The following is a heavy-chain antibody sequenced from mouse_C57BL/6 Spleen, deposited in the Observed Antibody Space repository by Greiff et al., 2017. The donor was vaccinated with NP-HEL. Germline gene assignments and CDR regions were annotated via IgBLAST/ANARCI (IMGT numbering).Heavy chain of an antibody. CDR3: ARSSPYGYDRFAY. Sequence: EVKLMESGGGLVQPGGSLSLSCAASGFTFTDYYMSWVRQPPGTALEWLGFIRNKANGYTTEYSASVKGRFTISRDNSQSILYLQMNALRAEDSATYYCARSSPYGYDRFAYWGQGTLVTVSA. J-gene: IGHJ3*01. D-gene: IGHD2-2*01. CDR2: IRNKANGYTT. CDR1: GFTFTDYY. V-gene: IGHV7-3*01.